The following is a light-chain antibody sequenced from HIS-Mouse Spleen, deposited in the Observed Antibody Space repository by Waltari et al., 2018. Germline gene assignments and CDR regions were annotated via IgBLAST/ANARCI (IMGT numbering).Light chain of an antibody. V-gene: IGLV3-10*01. CDR2: EDS. CDR3: YSTDSSGNHRV. J-gene: IGLJ2*01. Sequence: SYELTQPPSVSVSPGQTARITCSGGALPKKYAYWYQQKSGQAPVLVIDEDSKRPSGFPDRFSGSSSGTMATLTISGAQVEDEADYYCYSTDSSGNHRVFGGGTKLTVL. CDR1: ALPKKY.